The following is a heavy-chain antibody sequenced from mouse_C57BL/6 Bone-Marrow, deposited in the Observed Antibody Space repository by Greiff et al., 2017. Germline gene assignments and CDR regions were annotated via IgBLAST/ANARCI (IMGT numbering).Heavy chain of an antibody. J-gene: IGHJ3*01. CDR1: GYTFTGYW. CDR3: ANGAVYEEAEIDF. V-gene: IGHV1-9*01. Sequence: QVQLQQSGAELMKPGASVKLSCKATGYTFTGYWIEWVKQRPGHGLEWIGEILPGSGSTNYNEKFKGKATFTADTSSNTAYMQLSSLTTEDSAIYYCANGAVYEEAEIDFWGQGTLVTVSA. CDR2: ILPGSGST. D-gene: IGHD3-3*01.